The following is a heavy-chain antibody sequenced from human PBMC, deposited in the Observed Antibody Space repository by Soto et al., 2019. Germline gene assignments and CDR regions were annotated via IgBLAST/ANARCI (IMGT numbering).Heavy chain of an antibody. Sequence: HPGGSLRLSCAGSGFSFSTYSIHWVRQAPGKGPEYVAVINNNGATSYYADSVKGRFTISRDNSKNTAFLQMGSLRDEDMAVYFCAREAGTPGLWYFDLWGRGTLVTVSS. CDR2: INNNGATS. V-gene: IGHV3-64*02. CDR3: AREAGTPGLWYFDL. D-gene: IGHD1-1*01. J-gene: IGHJ2*01. CDR1: GFSFSTYS.